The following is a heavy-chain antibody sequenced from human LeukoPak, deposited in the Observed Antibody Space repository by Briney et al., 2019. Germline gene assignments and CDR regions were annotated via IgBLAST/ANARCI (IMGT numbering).Heavy chain of an antibody. D-gene: IGHD6-19*01. V-gene: IGHV3-74*01. CDR2: INSDGSST. CDR1: GFTFSSYW. J-gene: IGHJ3*02. CDR3: ARDTQWLVLYAFDI. Sequence: GGSLRLSCAASGFTFSSYWMHWVRQAPGKGLVWVSRINSDGSSTTYADSVKGRFTISRDNAKNTLYLQMNSLRAEDPAVYYCARDTQWLVLYAFDIWGQGTMVTVSS.